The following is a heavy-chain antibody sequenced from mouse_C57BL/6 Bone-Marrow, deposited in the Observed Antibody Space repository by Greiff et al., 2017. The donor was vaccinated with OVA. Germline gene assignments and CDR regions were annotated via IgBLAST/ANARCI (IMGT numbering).Heavy chain of an antibody. D-gene: IGHD2-5*01. CDR3: ASRCSYYSNYDYFDY. J-gene: IGHJ2*01. V-gene: IGHV1-9*01. CDR1: GYTFTGYW. Sequence: QVQLQQSGAELMKPGASVKLSCKATGYTFTGYWIEWVKQRPGHGLEWIGEILPGSGSTNYNEKFKGKATVTADTSSNTAYMQLSRLTTEDSAIYYCASRCSYYSNYDYFDYWGQGTTLTVSS. CDR2: ILPGSGST.